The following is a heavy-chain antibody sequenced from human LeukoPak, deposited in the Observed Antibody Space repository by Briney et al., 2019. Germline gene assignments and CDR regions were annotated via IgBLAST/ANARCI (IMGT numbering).Heavy chain of an antibody. V-gene: IGHV1-2*06. CDR2: INPNSGGT. J-gene: IGHJ4*02. CDR1: GYTFTGYY. D-gene: IGHD3-22*01. CDR3: ARDLVTMIDMYYFDY. Sequence: ASVKVSCKASGYTFTGYYMHWVGQAPGQGREWMGRINPNSGGTNYAQKFQGRVTMTRDTSISTAYMELSRLRSDDTAVYYCARDLVTMIDMYYFDYWGQGTLVTVSS.